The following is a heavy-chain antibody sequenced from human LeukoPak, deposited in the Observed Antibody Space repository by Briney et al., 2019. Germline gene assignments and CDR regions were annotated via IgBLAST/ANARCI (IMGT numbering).Heavy chain of an antibody. V-gene: IGHV4-59*08. D-gene: IGHD3-22*01. Sequence: PSETLSLTCTVSVGSISSYYWGWIRQPPGKGLEWIGYIFYSGSTNYNPSLKSRVTISVDTSKNQFSLKLSSVTAADTAVYYCARGFYDSSGYSEPFDYWGRGTLVTVSS. CDR2: IFYSGST. CDR1: VGSISSYY. J-gene: IGHJ4*02. CDR3: ARGFYDSSGYSEPFDY.